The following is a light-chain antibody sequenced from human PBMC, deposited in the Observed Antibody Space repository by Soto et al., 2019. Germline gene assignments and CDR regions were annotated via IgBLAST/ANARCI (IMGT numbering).Light chain of an antibody. J-gene: IGLJ3*02. V-gene: IGLV2-14*01. CDR3: SSYTFSSTLVV. Sequence: QSALTQPASVSGSPGQSITISCTGTSSDVGGYNFVSWYQQHPGKAPRLMIFEVNNRPSGVSDRFSGSKSGNTASLTISGLQAEDDDDYYCSSYTFSSTLVVFGGGTKLTVL. CDR2: EVN. CDR1: SSDVGGYNF.